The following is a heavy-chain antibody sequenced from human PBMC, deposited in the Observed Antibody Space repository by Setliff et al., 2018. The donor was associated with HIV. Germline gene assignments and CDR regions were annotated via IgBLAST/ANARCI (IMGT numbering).Heavy chain of an antibody. Sequence: KTSETLSLTCSVSGDSLSSGDSYWAWIRQPPGKGLEWIGSIYYTGSTFSNPSLKSRVTISGDTTRSQFSLKLDSVTAADTALYYCARRSLNSTPDAFGIWGQGTMVTVSS. D-gene: IGHD1-26*01. CDR1: GDSLSSGDSY. J-gene: IGHJ3*02. CDR3: ARRSLNSTPDAFGI. V-gene: IGHV4-39*01. CDR2: IYYTGST.